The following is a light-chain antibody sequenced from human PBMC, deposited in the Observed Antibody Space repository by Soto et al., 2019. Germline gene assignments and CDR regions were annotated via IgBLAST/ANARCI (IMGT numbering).Light chain of an antibody. J-gene: IGKJ5*01. CDR2: DAS. CDR3: QQRNIWPPVT. Sequence: IVFTQSPATLSLSPGERATLYCRASQSVSSYLAWYQQKPGQAPRLLIYDASNRATGIPARFSGSGSGTDFTLTISSLEPEDSAVYYCQQRNIWPPVTFGQGTRLEI. V-gene: IGKV3-11*01. CDR1: QSVSSY.